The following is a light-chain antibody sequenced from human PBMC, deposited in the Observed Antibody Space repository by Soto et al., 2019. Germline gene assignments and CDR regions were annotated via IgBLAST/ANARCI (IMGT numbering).Light chain of an antibody. CDR3: VEWEHSRNGWQ. CDR2: SNN. Sequence: QSVLTQPPSASGTPGQRVTISCSGSSSNIGRETVNWYQHLPGSAPKVLIYSNNQRPSGVPDRFSGSKSDTSASLAISELQFEDEADHYCVEWEHSRNGWQFRGGTKDTVL. CDR1: SSNIGRET. J-gene: IGLJ3*02. V-gene: IGLV1-44*01.